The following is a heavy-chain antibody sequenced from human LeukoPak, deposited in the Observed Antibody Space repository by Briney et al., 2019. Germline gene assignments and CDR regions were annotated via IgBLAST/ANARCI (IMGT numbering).Heavy chain of an antibody. V-gene: IGHV1-69*13. D-gene: IGHD6-19*01. CDR3: ARARRSSGWFNTPFYYYYMDV. CDR1: GYTFTSYG. J-gene: IGHJ6*03. Sequence: SVKVSCKASGYTFTSYGISWVRQAPGQGLEWMGGIIPIFGTANYAQKFQGRVTITADESTSTAYMELSSLRSEDTAVYYCARARRSSGWFNTPFYYYYMDVWGKGTTVTISS. CDR2: IIPIFGTA.